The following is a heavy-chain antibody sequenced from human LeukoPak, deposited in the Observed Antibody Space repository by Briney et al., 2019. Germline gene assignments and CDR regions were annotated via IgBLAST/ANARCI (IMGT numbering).Heavy chain of an antibody. CDR3: ARAEAGATLYYFDY. V-gene: IGHV3-21*01. CDR2: ISSSSSYI. D-gene: IGHD1-26*01. Sequence: GGSLRLSCAASGFTFSSYSMNWVRQAPGKGLEWVSSISSSSSYIYYADSVKGRFTISRDNAKNSLYLQMNSLRAEDTAVYYCARAEAGATLYYFDYWGQGTLVAVSS. CDR1: GFTFSSYS. J-gene: IGHJ4*02.